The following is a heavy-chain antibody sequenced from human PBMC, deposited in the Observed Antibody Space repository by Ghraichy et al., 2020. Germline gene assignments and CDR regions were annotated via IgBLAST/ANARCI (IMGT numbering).Heavy chain of an antibody. D-gene: IGHD3-10*01. CDR2: IYYSGNT. CDR1: GDSITSNSHY. Sequence: SETLSLTCIVSGDSITSNSHYWGWIRQPPGKGLEWLGSIYYSGNTHYNPSLKSRVTMSVDTSKNQFSLKVNSVTAADTAVYYCGRFGELLYNWIDPWGQGTLVTVSS. V-gene: IGHV4-39*01. CDR3: GRFGELLYNWIDP. J-gene: IGHJ5*02.